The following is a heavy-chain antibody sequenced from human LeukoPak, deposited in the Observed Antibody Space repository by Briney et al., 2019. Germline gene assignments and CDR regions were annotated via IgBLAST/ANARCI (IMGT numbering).Heavy chain of an antibody. V-gene: IGHV4-4*02. Sequence: SETLSLTCAVSGGSISSSNWWTWVRQPPGKGLEWIGEIYHSGSTNYNPSLKSRVTISVDKSKNQFSLKLSSVTAADTAVYYCARNIVGATGSDYRGQGTLVTVSS. CDR3: ARNIVGATGSDY. CDR1: GGSISSSNW. J-gene: IGHJ4*02. D-gene: IGHD1-26*01. CDR2: IYHSGST.